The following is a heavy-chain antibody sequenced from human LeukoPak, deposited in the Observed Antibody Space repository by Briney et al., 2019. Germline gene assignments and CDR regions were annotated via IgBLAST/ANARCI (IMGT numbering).Heavy chain of an antibody. V-gene: IGHV1-18*01. CDR2: ISAYNGNT. D-gene: IGHD5-24*01. J-gene: IGHJ4*02. CDR3: ARVGDGYNYGGSFDY. CDR1: GYTFTSYG. Sequence: ASVKVSCKASGYTFTSYGISWVRQAPGQGLEWMGWISAYNGNTNYAQKLQGRVTMTTDTSTSTAYMELRSLRSDDTAVYYCARVGDGYNYGGSFDYWGQGTLVTVSS.